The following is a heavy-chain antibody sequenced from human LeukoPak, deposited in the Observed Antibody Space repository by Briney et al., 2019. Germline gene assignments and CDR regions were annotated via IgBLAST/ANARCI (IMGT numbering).Heavy chain of an antibody. CDR2: IASDGRDK. Sequence: PGGSLGLSCAASGFTFSGYAMHWVRQAPGKGLEWVAVIASDGRDKHDADSVKGRFTISRDNSKNTLYLQMDSLRSEDTAVYYCARDLRSDVSWGYSYGYYYMDXXXXXXTVTXXS. CDR1: GFTFSGYA. J-gene: IGHJ6*03. CDR3: ARDLRSDVSWGYSYGYYYMDX. D-gene: IGHD5-18*01. V-gene: IGHV3-30*04.